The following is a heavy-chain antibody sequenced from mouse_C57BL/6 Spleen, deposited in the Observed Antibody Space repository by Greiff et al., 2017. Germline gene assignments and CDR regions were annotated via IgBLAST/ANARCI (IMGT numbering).Heavy chain of an antibody. Sequence: EVKLVESGEGLVKPGGSLKLSCAASGFTFSSYAMSWVRQTPEKRLEWVAYISSGGDYIYYADTVKGRFTISRDNARNTLYLQMSRLKSEDTAMYYCTRGYDYDEFAYWGQGTLVTVSA. D-gene: IGHD2-4*01. V-gene: IGHV5-9-1*02. CDR1: GFTFSSYA. CDR3: TRGYDYDEFAY. J-gene: IGHJ3*01. CDR2: ISSGGDYI.